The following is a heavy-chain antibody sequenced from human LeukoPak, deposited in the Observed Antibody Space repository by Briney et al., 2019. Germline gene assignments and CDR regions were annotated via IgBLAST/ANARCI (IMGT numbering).Heavy chain of an antibody. CDR1: GGSISNYY. J-gene: IGHJ5*02. V-gene: IGHV4-59*01. CDR2: IHYSGST. D-gene: IGHD6-6*01. Sequence: SETLSLTCTVSGGSISNYYWSWIRQPPGKGLEWIGYIHYSGSTNNNPSLKSRVTISVDTSKNQFSLKLTSVTAADTAVYYCARGSAWGQGTLVTVSS. CDR3: ARGSA.